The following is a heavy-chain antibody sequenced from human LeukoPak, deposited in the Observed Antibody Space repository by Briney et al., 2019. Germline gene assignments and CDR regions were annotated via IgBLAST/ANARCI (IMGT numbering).Heavy chain of an antibody. V-gene: IGHV3-21*01. CDR3: ARDLHVRGIITNTNWFDP. CDR1: GFAFSSYS. D-gene: IGHD3-10*02. Sequence: GGSLRLSCAASGFAFSSYSMNWVRQAPGKGLEWVSSISSSSGSRYYSDSLKGRFTISRDNAKDLLYLQMNSLRAEDTAVYYCARDLHVRGIITNTNWFDPWGQGTLVTVSS. J-gene: IGHJ5*02. CDR2: ISSSSGSR.